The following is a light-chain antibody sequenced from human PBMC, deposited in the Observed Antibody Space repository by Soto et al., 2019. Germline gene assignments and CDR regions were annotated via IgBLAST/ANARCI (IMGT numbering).Light chain of an antibody. CDR2: DAS. J-gene: IGKJ4*01. Sequence: EIVLTQSPATLSLSPGERATLSFRASQSVSSYLAWYQQKPGQAPRLLIYDASNRATGIPARFSGSGSGTDFTLTISSLEPEDFAVYYCHQYASTPLTFGGGTKVDIK. V-gene: IGKV3-11*01. CDR1: QSVSSY. CDR3: HQYASTPLT.